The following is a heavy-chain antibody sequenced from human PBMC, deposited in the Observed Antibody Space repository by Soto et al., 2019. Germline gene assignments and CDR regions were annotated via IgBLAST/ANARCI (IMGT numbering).Heavy chain of an antibody. CDR2: TYYRSKWYN. CDR1: GDSVSSNSAA. D-gene: IGHD6-19*01. CDR3: ARGSTASFGGLLYSSGSDYYYGMDV. J-gene: IGHJ6*02. Sequence: SPTHSLTCAISGDSVSSNSAAWNWNKQTPSRSLEWLGRTYYRSKWYNDYAVSVKSRITINPGTSKNQFSLQLNSVTPEDTAVYYCARGSTASFGGLLYSSGSDYYYGMDVWGQGTTVTSP. V-gene: IGHV6-1*01.